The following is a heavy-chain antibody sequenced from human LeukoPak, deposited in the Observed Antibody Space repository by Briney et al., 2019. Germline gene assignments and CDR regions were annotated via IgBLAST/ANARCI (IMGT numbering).Heavy chain of an antibody. CDR1: GGSISSYY. D-gene: IGHD5-18*01. V-gene: IGHV4-59*08. CDR3: ARAPSYGFLSNY. J-gene: IGHJ4*02. CDR2: IYYSGST. Sequence: PSETLSLTCTVSGGSISSYYWSWIRQPPGKGLEWIGYIYYSGSTNYNPSPKSRVTISVDTSKNQFSLKLSSVTAADTAVYYCARAPSYGFLSNYWGQGILVTVSS.